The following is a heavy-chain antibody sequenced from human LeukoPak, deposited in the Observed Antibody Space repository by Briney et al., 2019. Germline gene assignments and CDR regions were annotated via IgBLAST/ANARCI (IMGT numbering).Heavy chain of an antibody. V-gene: IGHV3-21*01. D-gene: IGHD3-10*01. CDR2: ISSSSSYI. J-gene: IGHJ3*02. Sequence: GGSLRLSCAASGFTFRSYSMNWVRQAPGKGLEWVSSISSSSSYIYYADSVKGRFTISRDNAKNSLYLQMNSLRAEATAVYYCARDGVLWFGGEGAFDIWGQGTMVSVSS. CDR3: ARDGVLWFGGEGAFDI. CDR1: GFTFRSYS.